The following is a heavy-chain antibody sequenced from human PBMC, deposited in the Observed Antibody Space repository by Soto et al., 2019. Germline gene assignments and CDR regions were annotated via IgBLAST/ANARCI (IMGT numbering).Heavy chain of an antibody. CDR3: ANKGQMATIGLVFDY. CDR1: GFTFSSYA. D-gene: IGHD5-12*01. Sequence: PGGSLRLSCAASGFTFSSYAMSWVRQAPGKGLEWVSAISGSGGSTYYADSVKGRLTISRDNSKNTLYLQMNSLRAEDTAVYYCANKGQMATIGLVFDYWGQGTLVTVSS. V-gene: IGHV3-23*01. CDR2: ISGSGGST. J-gene: IGHJ4*02.